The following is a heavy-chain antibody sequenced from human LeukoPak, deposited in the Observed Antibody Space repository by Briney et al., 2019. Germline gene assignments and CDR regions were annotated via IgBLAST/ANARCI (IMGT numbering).Heavy chain of an antibody. Sequence: PSETLSLTCTVSGGSISSYYWSWIRQPPGKGLEWIGYIYYSGSTNYNPSLKSRVTISVDTSKNQFSLKLSSVTAADTAVHYCARDSSRGAFDYWGQGTLVTVSS. CDR1: GGSISSYY. CDR3: ARDSSRGAFDY. J-gene: IGHJ4*02. CDR2: IYYSGST. V-gene: IGHV4-59*01.